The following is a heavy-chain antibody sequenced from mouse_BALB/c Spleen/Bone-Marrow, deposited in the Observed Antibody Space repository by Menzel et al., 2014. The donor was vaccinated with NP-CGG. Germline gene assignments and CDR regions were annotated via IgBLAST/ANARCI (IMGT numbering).Heavy chain of an antibody. CDR3: ARRTLAMDY. Sequence: VQLVESGPDLVRPGSSVEMSCKASDYTFTTYWMHWVKQRPGQGLEWIGMIDPSTSETRLNQKFKDKATLIVDKSSNTAYMQLSSLTSEDSALYYCARRTLAMDYWGQGTSVTVSS. CDR1: DYTFTTYW. V-gene: IGHV1-52*01. CDR2: IDPSTSET. J-gene: IGHJ4*01.